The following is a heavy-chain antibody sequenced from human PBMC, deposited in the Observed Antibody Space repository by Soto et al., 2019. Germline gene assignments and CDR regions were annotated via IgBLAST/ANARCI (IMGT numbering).Heavy chain of an antibody. Sequence: SVKVSCKASGGTFSSYAISWVRQAPGQGLEWMGGIIPIFGTANYAQKFQGRVTITAHESTSTAYMELSSLRSEDTAVYYCARGSYNWNYYYYYGMDVWGQGTTVTVSS. V-gene: IGHV1-69*13. J-gene: IGHJ6*02. D-gene: IGHD1-20*01. CDR2: IIPIFGTA. CDR1: GGTFSSYA. CDR3: ARGSYNWNYYYYYGMDV.